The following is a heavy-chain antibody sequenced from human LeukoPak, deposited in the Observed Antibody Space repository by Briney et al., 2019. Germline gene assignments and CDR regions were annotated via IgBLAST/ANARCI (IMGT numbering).Heavy chain of an antibody. Sequence: GASVKVSCKASGGTFSSYAISWVRQAPGRGLEWMGRIIPIFGTANYAQKFQGRVTITTEESTSTAYMELSSLRSEDTAVYYCARDPGPYSGSLYWGQGTLVTVSS. V-gene: IGHV1-69*05. CDR2: IIPIFGTA. D-gene: IGHD1-26*01. CDR3: ARDPGPYSGSLY. CDR1: GGTFSSYA. J-gene: IGHJ4*02.